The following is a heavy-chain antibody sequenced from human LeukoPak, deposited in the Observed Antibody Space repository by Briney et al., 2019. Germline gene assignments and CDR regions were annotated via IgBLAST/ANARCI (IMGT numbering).Heavy chain of an antibody. Sequence: SETLSLTCTVSGGSISSSSYFWGWIRQPPGKGLEWIGTIYYSGSTYYNPSLKSRVTISVDTSKSHFSLKLSSVTAADTAVYYCARIPTDSNYGFDYWGQGTLDTVSS. CDR2: IYYSGST. CDR1: GGSISSSSYF. V-gene: IGHV4-39*02. D-gene: IGHD4-11*01. J-gene: IGHJ4*02. CDR3: ARIPTDSNYGFDY.